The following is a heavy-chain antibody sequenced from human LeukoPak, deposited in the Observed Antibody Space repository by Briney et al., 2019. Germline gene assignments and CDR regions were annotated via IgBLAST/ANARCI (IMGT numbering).Heavy chain of an antibody. CDR1: GGSFSGYY. D-gene: IGHD2-15*01. V-gene: IGHV4-34*01. J-gene: IGHJ4*02. CDR2: INHSGST. CDR3: ASSGSGDHFDY. Sequence: SETLSHTCAVYGGSFSGYYWSWIRQPPGKGLEWIGEINHSGSTNYNPSLKSRVTISVDTSKNQFSLKLSSVTAADTAVYYCASSGSGDHFDYWGQGTLVTVSS.